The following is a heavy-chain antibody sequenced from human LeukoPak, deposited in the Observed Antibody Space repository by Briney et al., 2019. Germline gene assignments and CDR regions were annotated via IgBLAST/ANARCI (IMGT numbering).Heavy chain of an antibody. V-gene: IGHV3-23*01. CDR3: ARARDYDFWSGYPPLAGP. J-gene: IGHJ5*02. D-gene: IGHD3-3*01. CDR2: ISGSGGIT. CDR1: GFTFSSYA. Sequence: GGSLRLSCAASGFTFSSYAMNWVRQAPGKGLEWVSAISGSGGITYYADSVKGRFTISRDNAKNSLYLQMNSLRAEDTAVYYCARARDYDFWSGYPPLAGPWGQGTLVTVSS.